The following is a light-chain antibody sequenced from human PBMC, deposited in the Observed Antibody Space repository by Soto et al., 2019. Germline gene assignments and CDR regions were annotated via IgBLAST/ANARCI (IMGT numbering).Light chain of an antibody. CDR2: AAS. CDR1: QSISSW. V-gene: IGKV1-5*01. Sequence: DIQMTQSPSTLSASVGDRVTITCRASQSISSWLAWCQQKPGKAPKLLIYAASSLESGVPSRFSGSGSGTEFTLTISSLQPDDFATYYCQQYNSYSTFGQGTKVDIK. J-gene: IGKJ2*01. CDR3: QQYNSYST.